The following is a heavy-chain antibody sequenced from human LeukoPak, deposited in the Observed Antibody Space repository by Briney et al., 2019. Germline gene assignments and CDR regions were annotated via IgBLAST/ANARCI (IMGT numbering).Heavy chain of an antibody. J-gene: IGHJ4*02. CDR2: INPNSGGT. Sequence: GASVKVSCKASGYTFTGYYMHWVRQAPGQGLEWMGWINPNSGGTNYAQKLQGRVTMTTDTSTGTAYMELRSLRSDDTAVYYCARDHDLWSLSVDFDYWGQGTLVTVSS. CDR1: GYTFTGYY. V-gene: IGHV1-2*02. CDR3: ARDHDLWSLSVDFDY. D-gene: IGHD3-10*01.